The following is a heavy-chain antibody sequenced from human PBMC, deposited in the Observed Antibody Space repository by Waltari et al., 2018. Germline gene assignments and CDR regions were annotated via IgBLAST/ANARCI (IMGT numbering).Heavy chain of an antibody. CDR1: GGTFSSYA. CDR2: IIPIFGTA. D-gene: IGHD5-12*01. CDR3: ARGGGYDFLGDVSGVGAFDI. V-gene: IGHV1-69*13. Sequence: QVQLVQSGAEVKKPGSSVKVSCKASGGTFSSYAISWVRQAPGQGLEWMGGIIPIFGTANYAQKFQGRVTITADESTSTAYMELSSLRSEDTAVYYCARGGGYDFLGDVSGVGAFDIWGQGTMVTVSS. J-gene: IGHJ3*02.